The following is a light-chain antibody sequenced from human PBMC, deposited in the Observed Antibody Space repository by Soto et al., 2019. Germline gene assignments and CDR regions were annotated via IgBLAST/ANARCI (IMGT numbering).Light chain of an antibody. CDR3: QQYYDYPRT. Sequence: IQMTQSPSSLSASVGDRFTITFLASQAINNYLVWFQQKPGKAPKVLIYAASTLQTGVPSRFSGSGSGTDFILTINWLQSEDFATYYCQQYYDYPRTFGQGTKVDI. V-gene: IGKV1-8*01. J-gene: IGKJ1*01. CDR1: QAINNY. CDR2: AAS.